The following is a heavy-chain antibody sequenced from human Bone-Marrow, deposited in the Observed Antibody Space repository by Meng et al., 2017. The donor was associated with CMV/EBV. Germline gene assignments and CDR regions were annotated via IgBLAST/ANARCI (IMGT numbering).Heavy chain of an antibody. D-gene: IGHD4-17*01. Sequence: GESLKISCAASGFTFSSYWMTWVRQAPGKGLECVANIKQDGTERNYVDSVKGRFTISRDNAKNSLYLQMSSLSAEDTAVYYCAKDRLPTTVTTQIDYWGQGTLVTVSS. CDR3: AKDRLPTTVTTQIDY. J-gene: IGHJ4*02. CDR1: GFTFSSYW. CDR2: IKQDGTER. V-gene: IGHV3-7*01.